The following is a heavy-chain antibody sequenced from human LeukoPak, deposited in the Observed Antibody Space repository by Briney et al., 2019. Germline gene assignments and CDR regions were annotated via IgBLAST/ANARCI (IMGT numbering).Heavy chain of an antibody. V-gene: IGHV4-39*01. J-gene: IGHJ4*02. Sequence: SEILSLTCTVSGGSISSSSDYWGWIRQPPGKGLEWIGSIYSSGITYDNPSLKSRVTISVDTSKNQFSLKLSSVTAADTAVYYCARHRSGWLQSSFDYWGQGTLVTVSS. CDR2: IYSSGIT. CDR3: ARHRSGWLQSSFDY. D-gene: IGHD5-24*01. CDR1: GGSISSSSDY.